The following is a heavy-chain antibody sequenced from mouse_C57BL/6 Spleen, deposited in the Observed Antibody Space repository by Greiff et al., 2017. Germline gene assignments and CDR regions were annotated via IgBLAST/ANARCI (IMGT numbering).Heavy chain of an antibody. J-gene: IGHJ3*01. Sequence: VQGVESGPGLVAPSQSLSITCTVSGFSLTSYGVDWVRQPPGKGLEWLGVMWGGGSTNYNSALMSRLSISKDNSKSQVFLKMNSLQTDDTAMYYCATRDYYGPATGFAYWGQGTLVTVSA. D-gene: IGHD1-1*01. CDR3: ATRDYYGPATGFAY. V-gene: IGHV2-9*01. CDR1: GFSLTSYG. CDR2: MWGGGST.